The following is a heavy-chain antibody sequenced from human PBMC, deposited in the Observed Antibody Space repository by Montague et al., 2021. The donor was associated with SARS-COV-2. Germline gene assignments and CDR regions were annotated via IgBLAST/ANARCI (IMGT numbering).Heavy chain of an antibody. CDR1: GGSISSGGYY. J-gene: IGHJ6*02. CDR2: IYYSGST. Sequence: TLSLTSTVSGGSISSGGYYWSWIRQHPGKGLEWIGYIYYSGSTYYXPSLKSRVTISVDTSKNQFSLKLSSVTAADKAVYYCAREPRVGQLLSIYYGMDVWGQGTTVTVSS. CDR3: AREPRVGQLLSIYYGMDV. D-gene: IGHD2-2*01. V-gene: IGHV4-31*03.